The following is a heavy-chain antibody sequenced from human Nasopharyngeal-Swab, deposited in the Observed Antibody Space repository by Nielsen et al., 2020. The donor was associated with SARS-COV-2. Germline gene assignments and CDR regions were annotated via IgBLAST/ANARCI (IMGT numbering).Heavy chain of an antibody. D-gene: IGHD3-3*01. J-gene: IGHJ4*02. V-gene: IGHV3-30-3*01. CDR3: AREYYDFWSGYLFDY. Sequence: GGSLRLSCAASGFTFSSYAMHWVRQAPGKGLEWVAVISYDGSNKYYADSVKGRFTISRDNSKNTLYLQMNSLRAEDTAVYYCAREYYDFWSGYLFDYWGQGTLVTVSP. CDR1: GFTFSSYA. CDR2: ISYDGSNK.